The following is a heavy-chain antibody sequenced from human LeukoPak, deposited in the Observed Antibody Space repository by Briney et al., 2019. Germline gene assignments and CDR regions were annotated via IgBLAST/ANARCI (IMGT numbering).Heavy chain of an antibody. CDR3: ARGSMIPGEDCFDY. D-gene: IGHD3-22*01. CDR2: IYYSGST. CDR1: GGSISSYY. V-gene: IGHV4-59*08. J-gene: IGHJ4*02. Sequence: SETLSLTCTVSGGSISSYYWSWIRQPPGKGLEWIGYIYYSGSTNYNPSLKSRVTISVDTSKNQFSLKLSSVTAADTAVYYCARGSMIPGEDCFDYWGQGTLVTVSS.